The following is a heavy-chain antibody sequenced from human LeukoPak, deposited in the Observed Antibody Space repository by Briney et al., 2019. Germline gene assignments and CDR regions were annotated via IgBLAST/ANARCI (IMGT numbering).Heavy chain of an antibody. D-gene: IGHD3-10*02. Sequence: PGGSLRLSCAASGFTFSSYSLNWVRQAPGKELEWVSFISTSSSYIYYADSVKGRFTISRDNAKNSLYLQMNSLRAEDTAVYYCAELGITMIGGVWGKGTTVTISS. V-gene: IGHV3-21*01. CDR3: AELGITMIGGV. CDR2: ISTSSSYI. CDR1: GFTFSSYS. J-gene: IGHJ6*04.